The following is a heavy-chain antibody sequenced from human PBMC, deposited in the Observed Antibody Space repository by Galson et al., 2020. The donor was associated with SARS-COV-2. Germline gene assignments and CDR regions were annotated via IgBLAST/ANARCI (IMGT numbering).Heavy chain of an antibody. D-gene: IGHD1-26*01. J-gene: IGHJ5*02. V-gene: IGHV1-69*06. CDR3: AGVLFLSLAEWEVKGLSNWFDP. Sequence: SVKVSCKASGGIFSNSAISWVRQAPGQGLAWMGGIIPLSRTTNYTQKFQGRLMITPDRAPSTAYMELRTLKSDGTAVYYCAGVLFLSLAEWEVKGLSNWFDPWGQGTLVTVSS. CDR2: IIPLSRTT. CDR1: GGIFSNSA.